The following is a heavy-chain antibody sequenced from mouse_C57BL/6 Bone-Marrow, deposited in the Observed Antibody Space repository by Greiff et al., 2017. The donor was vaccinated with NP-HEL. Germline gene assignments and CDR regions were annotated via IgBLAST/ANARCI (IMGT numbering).Heavy chain of an antibody. J-gene: IGHJ4*01. CDR3: AKKGAYYSNFYAMDY. D-gene: IGHD2-5*01. Sequence: QVQLQQSGPGLVQPSQSLSITCTVSGFSLTSYGVHWVRQSPGKGLEWLGVIWRGGSTDYNAAFMSRLSITKDNSKSQVFFKMNSLQADDTAIYYCAKKGAYYSNFYAMDYWGQGTSVTVSS. CDR2: IWRGGST. V-gene: IGHV2-5*01. CDR1: GFSLTSYG.